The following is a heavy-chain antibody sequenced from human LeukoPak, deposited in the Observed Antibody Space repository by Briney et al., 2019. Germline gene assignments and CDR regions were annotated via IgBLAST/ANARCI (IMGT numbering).Heavy chain of an antibody. CDR2: INHSGST. CDR1: GASFSGYY. CDR3: ARAGDGGPIDY. Sequence: PSETLSLTCAAYGASFSGYYWSWIRQPPGKGLEWIGEINHSGSTNYTPSLKSRVTISVDTSKNQFSLKLSSVTAADTAVYYCARAGDGGPIDYWGQGTRVTVSS. J-gene: IGHJ4*02. V-gene: IGHV4-34*01. D-gene: IGHD3-16*01.